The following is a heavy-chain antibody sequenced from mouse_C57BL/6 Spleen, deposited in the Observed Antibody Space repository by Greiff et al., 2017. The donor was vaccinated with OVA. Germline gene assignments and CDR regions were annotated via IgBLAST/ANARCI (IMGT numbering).Heavy chain of an antibody. CDR3: VRHEGYYAMDY. Sequence: VQLQQSGGGLVQPKGSLKLSCAASGFSFNTYAMNWVRQAPGKGLEWVARIRSKSNNYATYYADSVKDRFTISRDDSESMLYLHMNNLKTADTAMYYCVRHEGYYAMDYWGQGTSVTVSS. V-gene: IGHV10-1*01. CDR2: IRSKSNNYAT. J-gene: IGHJ4*01. CDR1: GFSFNTYA.